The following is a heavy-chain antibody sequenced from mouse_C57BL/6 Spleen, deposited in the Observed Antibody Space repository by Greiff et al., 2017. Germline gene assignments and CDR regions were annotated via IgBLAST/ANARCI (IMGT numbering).Heavy chain of an antibody. J-gene: IGHJ2*01. CDR3: ARRGELGPSDY. Sequence: EVKLMESGGDLVKPGGSLKLSCAASGFTFSSYGMSWVRQTPDKRLEWVATISSGGSYTYYPDSVKGRFTISRDNAKNTLYLQMSSLKSEDTAMYYCARRGELGPSDYWGQGTTLTVSS. CDR1: GFTFSSYG. CDR2: ISSGGSYT. D-gene: IGHD4-1*01. V-gene: IGHV5-6*02.